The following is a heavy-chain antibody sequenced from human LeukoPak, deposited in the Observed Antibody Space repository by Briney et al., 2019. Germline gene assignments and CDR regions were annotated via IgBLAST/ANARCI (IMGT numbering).Heavy chain of an antibody. V-gene: IGHV4-4*02. Sequence: SETQSLTCAVSGGSIISDNWGCWVRRPPGQGLEWIGEVHHSGTTNYNPSLKSRVTISVDTSKNQFSLKLYSVTAADTAVYYCARVPYSSGRLYYYYGMDLWGQGTTVTVSS. D-gene: IGHD6-19*01. CDR1: GGSIISDNW. J-gene: IGHJ6*02. CDR3: ARVPYSSGRLYYYYGMDL. CDR2: VHHSGTT.